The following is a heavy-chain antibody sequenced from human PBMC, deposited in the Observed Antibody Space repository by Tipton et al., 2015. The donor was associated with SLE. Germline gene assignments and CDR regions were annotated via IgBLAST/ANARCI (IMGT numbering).Heavy chain of an antibody. J-gene: IGHJ4*02. CDR1: GFNFNVYW. V-gene: IGHV3-7*01. D-gene: IGHD5-18*01. CDR2: IKPDGGEK. CDR3: ATGYTAMLN. Sequence: SLRLFCAASGFNFNVYWMTWVRQPPGKGLEWVANIKPDGGEKYYVDSVKGRFAISRDNAKNSLYLQMSSLRAEDTAIYYCATGYTAMLNWGQGTPVTVSS.